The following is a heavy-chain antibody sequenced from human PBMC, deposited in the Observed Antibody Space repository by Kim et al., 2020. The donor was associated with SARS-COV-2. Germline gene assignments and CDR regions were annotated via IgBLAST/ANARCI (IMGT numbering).Heavy chain of an antibody. V-gene: IGHV3-30*07. Sequence: SGKGRFTTSRDNSKTTLYLQMNSLRAEDTAVYYCARDGGYSGYARFDYWGQGTLVTVSS. D-gene: IGHD5-12*01. CDR3: ARDGGYSGYARFDY. J-gene: IGHJ4*02.